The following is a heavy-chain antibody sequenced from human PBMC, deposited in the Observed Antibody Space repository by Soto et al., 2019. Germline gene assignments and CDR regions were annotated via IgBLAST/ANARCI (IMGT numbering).Heavy chain of an antibody. CDR2: IEQDGREK. V-gene: IGHV3-7*01. CDR3: ARDEVTHYYDSSGYYYYYYGMDV. Sequence: PRGFLRLSCAYSGFIFSSYWMSMVRQAPGKGLDWTANIEQDGREKDYVDSLKSRFTISRDNAKNSLYLQMNSLRAEETAVYYCARDEVTHYYDSSGYYYYYYGMDVWGQGSTVPVSP. J-gene: IGHJ6*01. CDR1: GFIFSSYW. D-gene: IGHD3-22*01.